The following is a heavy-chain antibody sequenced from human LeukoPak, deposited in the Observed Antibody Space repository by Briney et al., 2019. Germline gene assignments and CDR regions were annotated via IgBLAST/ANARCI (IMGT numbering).Heavy chain of an antibody. CDR3: ARDYCTSGVCYAV. V-gene: IGHV1-69*05. J-gene: IGHJ4*02. D-gene: IGHD2-8*01. Sequence: GASVKVSCKASGGTFSSYAISWVRQAPGQGLEWMGGIIPIFGTANYAQKFQGRVMITTDESTSTAYMELSSLRSEDTAVYYCARDYCTSGVCYAVWGQGTLVTVSS. CDR2: IIPIFGTA. CDR1: GGTFSSYA.